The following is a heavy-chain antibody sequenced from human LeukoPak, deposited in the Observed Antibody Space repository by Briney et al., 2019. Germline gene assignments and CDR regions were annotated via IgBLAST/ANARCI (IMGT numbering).Heavy chain of an antibody. D-gene: IGHD3-3*01. CDR2: ITWNSGSI. Sequence: PGGSLRLSCAASEFTFDDYAMHWVRQAPGKGLEWVSGITWNSGSIGQADSVKGRFTISRDNAKNSLHLQMNSLRAEDTALYRCARDGDHYDFWSGYIPYWFDPWGQGTLVTVSS. V-gene: IGHV3-9*01. J-gene: IGHJ5*02. CDR3: ARDGDHYDFWSGYIPYWFDP. CDR1: EFTFDDYA.